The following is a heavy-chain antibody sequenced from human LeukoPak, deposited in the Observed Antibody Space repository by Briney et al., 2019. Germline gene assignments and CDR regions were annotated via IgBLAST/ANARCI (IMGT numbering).Heavy chain of an antibody. V-gene: IGHV3-48*02. Sequence: AGGSLRLSCAASGFTFSSYSMNWVRQAPGKGLEWVSYISSGSSTIYYADSVKGRFTISRDNAKNSLYLQMNSLGDEDTAVYYCAREPGRYDSSGYCLDYWGQGTLVTVSS. CDR1: GFTFSSYS. CDR2: ISSGSSTI. D-gene: IGHD3-22*01. J-gene: IGHJ4*02. CDR3: AREPGRYDSSGYCLDY.